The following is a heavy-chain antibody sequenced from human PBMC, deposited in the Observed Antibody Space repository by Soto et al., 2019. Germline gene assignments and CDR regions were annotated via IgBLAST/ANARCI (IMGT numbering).Heavy chain of an antibody. CDR3: AKPPSFSPWSTPFDP. CDR2: ISGSGGST. Sequence: GGSLRLSCAASGFTFSSYAMNWVRQAPGKGLEWVSAISGSGGSTNYADSVKGRFTISRDNSKNTLYLQMNSLRAEDTAAYYCAKPPSFSPWSTPFDPWGQGTLVTVSS. D-gene: IGHD2-15*01. V-gene: IGHV3-23*01. CDR1: GFTFSSYA. J-gene: IGHJ5*02.